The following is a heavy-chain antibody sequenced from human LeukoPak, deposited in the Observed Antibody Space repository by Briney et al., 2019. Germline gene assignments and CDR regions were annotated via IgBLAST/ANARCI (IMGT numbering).Heavy chain of an antibody. CDR3: ARRNVGATSTYFGS. CDR1: GGSISSYY. V-gene: IGHV4-59*08. D-gene: IGHD1-26*01. J-gene: IGHJ4*02. Sequence: PSETLSLTCTVSGGSISSYYWSWIRQPPGKGLEWIGYIYSSGSTNYNPSLKSRVTISVDTSKNQFSLKLSSVTAADTAVYYCARRNVGATSTYFGSWGQGTLVTVSS. CDR2: IYSSGST.